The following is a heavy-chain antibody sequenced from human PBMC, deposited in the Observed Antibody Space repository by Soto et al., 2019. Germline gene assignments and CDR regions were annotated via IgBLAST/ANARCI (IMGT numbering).Heavy chain of an antibody. CDR3: ARSGVTGILIQTHWFDP. J-gene: IGHJ5*02. CDR2: ISSSGST. Sequence: SETLSLTCTFYGDSIGGVGYWSWIREFPGGGLEWIGCISSSGSTYYNPALNNRISLSLDTSQNQFSLKLLSVTAADTAIYYCARSGVTGILIQTHWFDPWGQGTLVPVSS. V-gene: IGHV4-31*03. CDR1: GDSIGGVGY. D-gene: IGHD2-21*02.